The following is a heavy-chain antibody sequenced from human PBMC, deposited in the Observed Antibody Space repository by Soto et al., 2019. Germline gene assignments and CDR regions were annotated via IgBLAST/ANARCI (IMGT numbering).Heavy chain of an antibody. Sequence: QVQLQESGPGLVKPSQTLSLTCTVSGGSISSGGYYWSWIRQHPGKGLEWIGYIYYSGSTYYNPSLQSRVTISVDTSKNQFSLKLSSVTAAATAVYYCARQDLVATMGFDYWGQGTLVTVSS. CDR3: ARQDLVATMGFDY. V-gene: IGHV4-31*03. J-gene: IGHJ4*02. D-gene: IGHD5-12*01. CDR1: GGSISSGGYY. CDR2: IYYSGST.